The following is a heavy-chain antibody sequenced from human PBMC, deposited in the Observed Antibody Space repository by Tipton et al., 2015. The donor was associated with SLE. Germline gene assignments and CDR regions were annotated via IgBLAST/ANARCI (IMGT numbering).Heavy chain of an antibody. CDR3: ARSRGLGSCSGDNCYGHYFGMDV. V-gene: IGHV4-39*07. CDR1: GGSISSKTYY. D-gene: IGHD2-15*01. CDR2: IYYSGST. Sequence: TLSLTCTVSGGSISSKTYYWGWIRQPPGKGLEWIGSIYYSGSTYYNPSLKSRVTISLDTSKNQFSLRLSSVTAADTAVYFCARSRGLGSCSGDNCYGHYFGMDVWGQGTTVTVSS. J-gene: IGHJ6*02.